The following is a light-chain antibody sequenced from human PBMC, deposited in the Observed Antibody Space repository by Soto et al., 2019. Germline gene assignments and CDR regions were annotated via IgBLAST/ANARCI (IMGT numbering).Light chain of an antibody. CDR2: DAS. V-gene: IGKV3-11*01. CDR1: QSVTNY. Sequence: EIFLTQSPDTLSLSPGERATLTCRASQSVTNYIAWYPQRPGQAPRLLIYDASNRATGVPARVSGSRSGTDVTLTISDLEPADFGLYYCQQRLNWPPGFGQGTKVDIK. J-gene: IGKJ1*01. CDR3: QQRLNWPPG.